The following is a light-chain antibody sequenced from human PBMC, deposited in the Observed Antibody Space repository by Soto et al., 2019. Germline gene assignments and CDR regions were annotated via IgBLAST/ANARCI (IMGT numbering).Light chain of an antibody. Sequence: DIQMTQSPSTLSTSVGGRVPITCRASQSVGTWVAWYQQKPGKAPKLLIYGASNLESGVPSRFSGSGSGTEFTLTITTLQPDDFATYFCQLYNRNTWSFGPGTKV. CDR2: GAS. J-gene: IGKJ1*01. CDR3: QLYNRNTWS. CDR1: QSVGTW. V-gene: IGKV1-5*01.